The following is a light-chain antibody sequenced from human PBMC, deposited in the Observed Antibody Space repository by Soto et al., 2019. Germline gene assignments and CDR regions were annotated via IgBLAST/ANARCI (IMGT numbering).Light chain of an antibody. CDR3: SSFTNTNTWV. CDR1: SSDVGGRDY. Sequence: QSVLTHPASVSGSPGQSITISCTGSSSDVGGRDYVSWYQQHPGKVPKVIIYEVTRWPSGVSGRFSGSKSGNTASLTISGLQPEDEADYYCSSFTNTNTWVFGGGTKLTVL. V-gene: IGLV2-14*01. CDR2: EVT. J-gene: IGLJ3*02.